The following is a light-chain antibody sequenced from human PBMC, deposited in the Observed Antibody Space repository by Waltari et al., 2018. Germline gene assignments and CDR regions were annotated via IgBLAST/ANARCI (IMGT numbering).Light chain of an antibody. J-gene: IGLJ2*01. CDR2: GQD. CDR1: SLRRSY. CDR3: LSRDTSSTRL. V-gene: IGLV3-19*01. Sequence: SSELTQDPAVSVALGQPVRITCHGDSLRRSYASWYQQRPGQAPILVLYGQDNRPSGIPDRFSGSTSGNTASLTITGAQAEDEADYYCLSRDTSSTRLFGGGTRLTV.